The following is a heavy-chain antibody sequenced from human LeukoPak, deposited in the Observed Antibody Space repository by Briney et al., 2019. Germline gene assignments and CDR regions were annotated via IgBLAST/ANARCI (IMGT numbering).Heavy chain of an antibody. V-gene: IGHV4-4*07. CDR1: GGSVSNYY. Sequence: SETLSLTCTVSGGSVSNYYWSWIRQPAGKGLEWIGRIYTSGNTNYNPSLKSRVTMSGDTSKNQFSLKLSSVTAADTAVYYCARGRWYYDRSDYSPFDYWGQGTLVTVSS. D-gene: IGHD3-22*01. CDR2: IYTSGNT. J-gene: IGHJ4*02. CDR3: ARGRWYYDRSDYSPFDY.